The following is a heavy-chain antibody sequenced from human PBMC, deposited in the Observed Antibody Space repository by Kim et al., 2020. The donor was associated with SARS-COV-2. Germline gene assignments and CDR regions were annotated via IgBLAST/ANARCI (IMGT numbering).Heavy chain of an antibody. D-gene: IGHD5-18*01. CDR3: ARDTAMAKYYYGMDV. J-gene: IGHJ6*02. Sequence: PSLRSRVTISVDTSKNQFSLKLSSVTAADTAVYYCARDTAMAKYYYGMDVWGQGTTVTVSS. V-gene: IGHV4-31*02.